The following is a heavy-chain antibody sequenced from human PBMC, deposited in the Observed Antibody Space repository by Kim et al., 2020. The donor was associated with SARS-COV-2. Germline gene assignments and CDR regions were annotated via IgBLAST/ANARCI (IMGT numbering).Heavy chain of an antibody. V-gene: IGHV3-13*04. CDR1: GFTFGGHD. CDR3: TRGIHLWLGVAV. J-gene: IGHJ6*02. Sequence: GGSLRLSCAASGFTFGGHDMHWVRQVTGKGLEWVAAIGTSGVTFYAASVKGRFIISRENGGNSLFLQMASLRVGDTATYYCTRGIHLWLGVAVWGRGTWGTASS. CDR2: IGTSGVT. D-gene: IGHD3-10*01.